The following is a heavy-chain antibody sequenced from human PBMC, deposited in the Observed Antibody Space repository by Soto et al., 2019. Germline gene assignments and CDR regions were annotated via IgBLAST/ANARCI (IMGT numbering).Heavy chain of an antibody. D-gene: IGHD5-12*01. V-gene: IGHV1-69*06. J-gene: IGHJ6*02. CDR1: GGTFSSYA. CDR3: ARSGYDYDYYYGMDV. Sequence: SVKVSCKASGGTFSSYAISWVRQAPGQGLEWMGGIIPIFGTANYAQKFQGRVTITADKSTSTAYMELSSLRSEDTAVYYCARSGYDYDYYYGMDVWGQGTTVTVSS. CDR2: IIPIFGTA.